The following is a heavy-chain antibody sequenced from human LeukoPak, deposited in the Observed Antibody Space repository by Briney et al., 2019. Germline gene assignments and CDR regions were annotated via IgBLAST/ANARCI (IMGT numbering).Heavy chain of an antibody. J-gene: IGHJ4*02. D-gene: IGHD6-13*01. CDR2: FDPEDGET. Sequence: ASVKVSCKVSGYTLTELSMHWVRQAPGKGLEWVGGFDPEDGETIYAQKFQGRVTMTGDTSTDTAYMELSSLRSEDTAVYYCATEIAGSYCDYWGQGTVVTVSS. CDR1: GYTLTELS. V-gene: IGHV1-24*01. CDR3: ATEIAGSYCDY.